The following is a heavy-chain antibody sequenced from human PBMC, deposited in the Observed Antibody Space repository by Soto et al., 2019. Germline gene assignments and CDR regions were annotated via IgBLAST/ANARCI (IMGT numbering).Heavy chain of an antibody. Sequence: EVQLVESGGGLVQPGESLRLSCAASGFPFGPFYMHWVRQAPGKGLEWVSHINGDGTTTVYADSVKGRFTISRDNAKNTRYLQMTSLRAEDTAVYYWARDRGYPDSFDIWGQGTMVTVSS. CDR1: GFPFGPFY. J-gene: IGHJ3*02. D-gene: IGHD6-25*01. CDR2: INGDGTTT. CDR3: ARDRGYPDSFDI. V-gene: IGHV3-74*01.